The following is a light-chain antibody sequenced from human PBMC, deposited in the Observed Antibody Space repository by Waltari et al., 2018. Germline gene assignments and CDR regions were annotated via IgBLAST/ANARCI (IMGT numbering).Light chain of an antibody. CDR3: QLRTGWPMT. V-gene: IGKV3-11*01. Sequence: EVVLTQSPATLSLSPGERATLPCRASQRVSNSLAWYRQTPGQAPSLLIYDASTRAAGIPGRFSGSGSGTDFTFTISSLEPEDFAVYYCQLRTGWPMTFGQGTRLEIK. CDR2: DAS. CDR1: QRVSNS. J-gene: IGKJ5*01.